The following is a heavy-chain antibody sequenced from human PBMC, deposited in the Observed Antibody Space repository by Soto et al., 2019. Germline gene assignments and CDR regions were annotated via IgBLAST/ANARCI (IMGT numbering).Heavy chain of an antibody. CDR1: GYSFTSYW. J-gene: IGHJ5*02. D-gene: IGHD6-19*01. CDR2: IYPGDSDT. CDR3: ARHQMSVAGLQDNWFDP. Sequence: EVQLVQSGAEVKKPGESLQISCKGSGYSFTSYWIGWVRQMPGKGLEWMGIIYPGDSDTRYSPSFQGQVTISADKSISTAYLQWSSLKASDTAMYYCARHQMSVAGLQDNWFDPWGQGTLVTVSS. V-gene: IGHV5-51*01.